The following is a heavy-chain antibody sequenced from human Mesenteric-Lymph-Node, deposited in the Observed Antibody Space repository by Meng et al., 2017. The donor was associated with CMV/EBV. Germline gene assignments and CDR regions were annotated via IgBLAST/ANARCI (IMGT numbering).Heavy chain of an antibody. CDR3: AREYYYDSSGYYRQYYYYYYGMGV. V-gene: IGHV3-20*04. CDR2: INWNGGST. CDR1: GFTFDDYG. J-gene: IGHJ6*02. Sequence: GGSLRLSCAASGFTFDDYGMSWVRQAPGKGLEWVSGINWNGGSTGYADSVKGRFTISRDNAKNTLYLQMNSLRAEDTAVYYCAREYYYDSSGYYRQYYYYYYGMGVWGQGTTVTVSS. D-gene: IGHD3-22*01.